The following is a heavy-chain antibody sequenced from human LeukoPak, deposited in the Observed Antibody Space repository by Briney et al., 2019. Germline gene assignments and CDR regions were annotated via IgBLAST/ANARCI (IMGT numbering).Heavy chain of an antibody. V-gene: IGHV3-9*01. CDR3: ARGSGFYYYYYMDV. CDR1: GFTFDDYA. CDR2: ISWNSGSI. Sequence: PGGSLRLSCAASGFTFDDYAMHWVRQAPGKGLEWVSGISWNSGSIDYADSVKGRFTISRDNAKNSLYLQMNSLRAEDTAVYYCARGSGFYYYYYMDVWGKGTTVTVSS. D-gene: IGHD3-22*01. J-gene: IGHJ6*03.